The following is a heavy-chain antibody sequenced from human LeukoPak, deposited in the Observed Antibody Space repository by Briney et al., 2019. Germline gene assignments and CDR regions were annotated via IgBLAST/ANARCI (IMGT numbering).Heavy chain of an antibody. D-gene: IGHD2-2*01. CDR3: ARAWGSTSRAVGY. V-gene: IGHV3-48*01. CDR2: ISSSSSTI. J-gene: IGHJ4*02. CDR1: GFTFSSYS. Sequence: PGGSLRLSCAASGFTFSSYSMKWVRQAPGKGLEWVSYISSSSSTIYYADSVKGRFTISGDNAKNSLYLQMNSLRAEDTAVYYCARAWGSTSRAVGYWGQGTLVTVSS.